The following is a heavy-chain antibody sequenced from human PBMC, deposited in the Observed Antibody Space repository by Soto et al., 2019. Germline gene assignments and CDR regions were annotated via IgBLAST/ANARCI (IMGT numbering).Heavy chain of an antibody. CDR2: ISSSSSYI. CDR3: ASQWGSSNPSDY. CDR1: GFTFSSYS. Sequence: PGGSLRLSCAASGFTFSSYSMNWVRQAPGKGLEWVSSISSSSSYIYYADSVKGRFTISRDNAKNSLYLQMNSLRAEDTAVYYCASQWGSSNPSDYWGQGTLVTVSS. V-gene: IGHV3-21*01. D-gene: IGHD2-15*01. J-gene: IGHJ4*02.